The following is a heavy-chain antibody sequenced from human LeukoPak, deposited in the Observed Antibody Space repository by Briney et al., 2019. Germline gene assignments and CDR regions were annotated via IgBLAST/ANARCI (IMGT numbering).Heavy chain of an antibody. D-gene: IGHD2-15*01. Sequence: GGSLRLSCAASGFTFSSYSMNWVRQAPGKGLEWVSSISSSSSYICYADSVKGRFTISRDNAKNSLYLQMNSLRAEDTAVYYCARGGNYCSGGSCYVGRPATRRRYYYYMDVWGKGTTVTVSS. CDR3: ARGGNYCSGGSCYVGRPATRRRYYYYMDV. CDR1: GFTFSSYS. J-gene: IGHJ6*03. V-gene: IGHV3-21*01. CDR2: ISSSSSYI.